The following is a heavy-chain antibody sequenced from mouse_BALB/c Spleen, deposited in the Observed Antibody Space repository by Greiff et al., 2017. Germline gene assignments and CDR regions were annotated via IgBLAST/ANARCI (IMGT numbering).Heavy chain of an antibody. Sequence: EVQLQESGGGLVQPGGSRKLSCAASGFTFSSFGMHWVRQAPEKGLEWVAYISSGSSTIYYADTVKGRFTISRDNPKNTLFLQMTSLRSEDTAMYYCAREGYGNYVFAYWGQGTLVTVSA. CDR3: AREGYGNYVFAY. CDR2: ISSGSSTI. V-gene: IGHV5-17*02. J-gene: IGHJ3*01. D-gene: IGHD2-1*01. CDR1: GFTFSSFG.